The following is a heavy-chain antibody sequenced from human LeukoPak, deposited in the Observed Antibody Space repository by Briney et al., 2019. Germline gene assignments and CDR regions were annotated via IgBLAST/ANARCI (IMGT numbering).Heavy chain of an antibody. CDR2: ISGSGGST. D-gene: IGHD3-16*01. CDR3: AKESFGMSSGWGSYDSMRFFDY. CDR1: GFTFSSYA. J-gene: IGHJ4*02. V-gene: IGHV3-23*01. Sequence: PGGSLRLSCAASGFTFSSYAMSWVRQAPGKGLEWVSAISGSGGSTYYADSVKGRFTISRDNSKNTLYLQMNSLGAEGTGVYYCAKESFGMSSGWGSYDSMRFFDYWGQGTLVTVSS.